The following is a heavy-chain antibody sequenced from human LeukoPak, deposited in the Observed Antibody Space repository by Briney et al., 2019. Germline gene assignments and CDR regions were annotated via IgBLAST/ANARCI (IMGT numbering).Heavy chain of an antibody. CDR1: GGTFGSYA. CDR2: IIPIFGTA. D-gene: IGHD4-17*01. Sequence: SVKVSCKASGGTFGSYAISWVRQAPGQWLEWMGGIIPIFGTANYAQKFQGRVTITADESTGTAYMELSSLRSEDTAVYYCARGLRPNGYYFDYWGQGTPVTVSS. CDR3: ARGLRPNGYYFDY. J-gene: IGHJ4*02. V-gene: IGHV1-69*13.